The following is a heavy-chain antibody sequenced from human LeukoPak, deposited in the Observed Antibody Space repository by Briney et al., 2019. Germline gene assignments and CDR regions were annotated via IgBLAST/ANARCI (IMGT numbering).Heavy chain of an antibody. J-gene: IGHJ3*02. CDR1: GYTFTSYD. D-gene: IGHD2-2*01. Sequence: ASVKVSCKASGYTFTSYDINGVRQATGQGLEWMGWMNPNSGNTGYEQKFQGRVTMTRNTSISTAYMELSSVRSEDTAVYYCAREAPGEYCSSTSCYAFDIWGRGTMVTVSS. CDR3: AREAPGEYCSSTSCYAFDI. CDR2: MNPNSGNT. V-gene: IGHV1-8*01.